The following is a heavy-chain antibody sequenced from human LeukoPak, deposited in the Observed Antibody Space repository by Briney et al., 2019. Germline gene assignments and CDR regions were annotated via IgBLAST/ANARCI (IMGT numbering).Heavy chain of an antibody. V-gene: IGHV1-69*06. D-gene: IGHD5-18*01. Sequence: GASVKVSCKGSGGTFSSYAISWVRPAPGQGLEWMGGIIPIFGTANYAQKFQGRVTITAEKSTSTAYMELSSLRSEDTAVYYCASGGGEYSYGYVNFDYWGQGTLVTVSS. J-gene: IGHJ4*02. CDR3: ASGGGEYSYGYVNFDY. CDR2: IIPIFGTA. CDR1: GGTFSSYA.